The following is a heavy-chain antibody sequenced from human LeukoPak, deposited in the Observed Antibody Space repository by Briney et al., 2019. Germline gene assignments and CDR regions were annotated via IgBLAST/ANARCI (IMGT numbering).Heavy chain of an antibody. CDR2: FDPEDGET. CDR3: ATDPLPTDILTSYYRLNFDY. V-gene: IGHV1-24*01. J-gene: IGHJ4*02. D-gene: IGHD3-9*01. Sequence: ASVKVSCKVSGYTLTELSMHWVRQAPGKGLEWMGGFDPEDGETIYAQKFQGRVTMTEDTSTDTAYMELSSLRSEDTAVYYCATDPLPTDILTSYYRLNFDYWGQGTLVTVSS. CDR1: GYTLTELS.